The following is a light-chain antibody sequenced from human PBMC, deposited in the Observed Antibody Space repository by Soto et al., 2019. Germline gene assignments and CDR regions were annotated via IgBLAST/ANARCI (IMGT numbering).Light chain of an antibody. J-gene: IGKJ1*01. CDR3: QHSTDLPGT. CDR1: EGVGSS. CDR2: GAS. V-gene: IGKV3-15*01. Sequence: ECISLSWTASEGVGSSLAWYQQKPGQAPRVLIYGASTTAPGIPARFSGSGSGTEFTLTSSSLQPDDSAFYYWQHSTDLPGTCAQGTKVDIK.